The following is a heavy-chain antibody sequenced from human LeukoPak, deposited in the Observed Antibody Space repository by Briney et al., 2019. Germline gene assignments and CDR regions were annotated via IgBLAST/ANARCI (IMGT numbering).Heavy chain of an antibody. V-gene: IGHV3-33*06. Sequence: GGSLRLSCAAPGFTFSYIGIHWVRQAPGKGLEWVALIYYDGSNQFYADSVKGRFTISRDNSKNMVFLHLNSLRDEDTAVYFCAKDYGTTGYYRGGFFVYWGQGALVTVSS. D-gene: IGHD2-15*01. CDR2: IYYDGSNQ. CDR1: GFTFSYIG. J-gene: IGHJ4*02. CDR3: AKDYGTTGYYRGGFFVY.